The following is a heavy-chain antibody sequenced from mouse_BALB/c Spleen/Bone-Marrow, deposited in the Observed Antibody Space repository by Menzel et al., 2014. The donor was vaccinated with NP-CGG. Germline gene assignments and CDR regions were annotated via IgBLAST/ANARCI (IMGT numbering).Heavy chain of an antibody. Sequence: QVQLKQSGAELVKPGASVKLSCKASGYTFTSYWMHWVKQRPGQGLEWIGEIDPSTGRTDYNKKFKSQATLTVDKSSSTAYMHLSSLTSEDSAVYYCARINGYDYWGQGTILTVSS. V-gene: IGHV1S81*02. J-gene: IGHJ2*01. CDR3: ARINGYDY. D-gene: IGHD2-2*01. CDR2: IDPSTGRT. CDR1: GYTFTSYW.